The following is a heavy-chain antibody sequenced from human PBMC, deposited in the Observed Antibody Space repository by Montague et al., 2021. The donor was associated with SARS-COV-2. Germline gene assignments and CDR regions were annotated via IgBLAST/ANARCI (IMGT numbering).Heavy chain of an antibody. Sequence: SLRLSCAASGFTFSDYYMSWIRQAPGKELEWVSYISSSSSYTNYADSVKGRFTISRDNAKNSLYLQMNSLRAEDTAVYYCARDVGVVRNWFDPWGQGTLVTVSS. CDR1: GFTFSDYY. V-gene: IGHV3-11*05. CDR2: ISSSSSYT. J-gene: IGHJ5*02. D-gene: IGHD3-10*01. CDR3: ARDVGVVRNWFDP.